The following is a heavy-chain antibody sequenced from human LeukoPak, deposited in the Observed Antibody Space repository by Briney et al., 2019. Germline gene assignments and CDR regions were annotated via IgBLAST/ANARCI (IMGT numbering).Heavy chain of an antibody. J-gene: IGHJ6*04. D-gene: IGHD3-10*01. V-gene: IGHV1-69*06. CDR1: GGTFSSYA. Sequence: SVKVSCKASGGTFSSYAISWVRQAPGQGLEWMGGIIPIFGTANYAQKFQGRVTITADKSTSTAYMELSSLRSEDTAVYYCASFGEPEYYYYGMDVWGKGTTVTVSS. CDR2: IIPIFGTA. CDR3: ASFGEPEYYYYGMDV.